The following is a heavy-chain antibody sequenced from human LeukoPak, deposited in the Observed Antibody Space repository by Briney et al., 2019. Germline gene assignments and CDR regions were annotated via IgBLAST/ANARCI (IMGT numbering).Heavy chain of an antibody. CDR1: GGTFSSYA. Sequence: SVKVSCKASGGTFSSYAISWVRQAPGQGLEWMGGIIPIFGTANYAQKFQGRVTITADESTSTAYMELSSLRSEDTAVYYCARDAGYCSSTSCYPWFDPWGQGTLVTVSS. V-gene: IGHV1-69*01. CDR3: ARDAGYCSSTSCYPWFDP. CDR2: IIPIFGTA. J-gene: IGHJ5*02. D-gene: IGHD2-2*01.